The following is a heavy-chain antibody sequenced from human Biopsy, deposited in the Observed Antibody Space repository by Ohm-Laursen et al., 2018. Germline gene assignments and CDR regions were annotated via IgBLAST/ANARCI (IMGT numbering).Heavy chain of an antibody. CDR3: ARDERDMATFDY. D-gene: IGHD5-24*01. CDR1: GFTFSSYG. V-gene: IGHV3-33*01. Sequence: SLRLSCAASGFTFSSYGIHWIRQAPGKGLEWVAAISDDGTNKIYADSVMGRFIISRDNSMNTLYLQMNSLRVEDTAVYYCARDERDMATFDYWGQGTLVTVSS. J-gene: IGHJ4*02. CDR2: ISDDGTNK.